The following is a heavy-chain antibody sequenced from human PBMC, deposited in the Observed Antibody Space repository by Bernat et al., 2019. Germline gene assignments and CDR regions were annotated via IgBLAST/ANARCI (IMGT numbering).Heavy chain of an antibody. D-gene: IGHD3-22*01. J-gene: IGHJ4*02. CDR2: MSGSGIDT. CDR3: VKGDYYYHDSSAYLDH. CDR1: GFTFLSYG. Sequence: EVQLLESGGGLVQPGGSLRLSCAASGFTFLSYGMSWVRQAPGKGLEWVSAMSGSGIDTYYTDSVKGRFTISRDNSKDTLYLQMNSLRAEDTAVYFCVKGDYYYHDSSAYLDHWGQGTLVTVSS. V-gene: IGHV3-23*01.